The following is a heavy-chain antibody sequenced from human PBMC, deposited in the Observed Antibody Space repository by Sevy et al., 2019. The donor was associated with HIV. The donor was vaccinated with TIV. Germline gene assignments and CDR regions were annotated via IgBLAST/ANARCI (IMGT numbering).Heavy chain of an antibody. Sequence: ASVKVSCKASGYTFTSYYMHWVRQAPGQGLEWMGIINPSDASTSYAQRFQGRVTMTRDTSTSTVYMELRSLRSDDTAVYYCARDHTVSGSSWYGAFDIWGQGTMVTVSS. CDR3: ARDHTVSGSSWYGAFDI. D-gene: IGHD6-13*01. V-gene: IGHV1-46*01. J-gene: IGHJ3*02. CDR1: GYTFTSYY. CDR2: INPSDAST.